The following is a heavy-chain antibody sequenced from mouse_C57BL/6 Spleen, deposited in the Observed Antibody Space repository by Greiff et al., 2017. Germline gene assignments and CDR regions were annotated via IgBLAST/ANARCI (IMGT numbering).Heavy chain of an antibody. V-gene: IGHV1-52*01. D-gene: IGHD1-1*01. CDR2: IDPSDSET. J-gene: IGHJ2*01. CDR3: ARSGYYGSSLYYFDY. CDR1: GYTFTSYW. Sequence: QVQLQQSGAELVRPGSSVKLSCKASGYTFTSYWMHWVKQRPIQGLEWIGNIDPSDSETHYNQKFKDKATLTVDKSSSTAYMQLSSLTSEDSAVYYCARSGYYGSSLYYFDYWGQGTTLTVSS.